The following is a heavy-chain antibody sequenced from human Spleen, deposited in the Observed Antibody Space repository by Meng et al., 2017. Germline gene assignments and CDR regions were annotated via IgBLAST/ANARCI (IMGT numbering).Heavy chain of an antibody. V-gene: IGHV6-1*01. J-gene: IGHJ4*02. CDR3: ARGDGYIIDY. CDR2: TYYRSKWFN. Sequence: QVQLQQSGPGLVKPSPTLSLTWAISGDRVASISAAWNWIRQSPSRGLEWLGRTYYRSKWFNDYALSVKSRVTVNPDTSKNQFSLQLNSVTPEDTAVYYCARGDGYIIDYWGQGTLVTVSS. D-gene: IGHD5-24*01. CDR1: GDRVASISAA.